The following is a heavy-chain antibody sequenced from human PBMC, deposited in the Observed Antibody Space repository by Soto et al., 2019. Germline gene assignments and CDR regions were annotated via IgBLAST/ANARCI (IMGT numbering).Heavy chain of an antibody. V-gene: IGHV1-8*01. Sequence: QVQLVQSEAEVKKPGASVNVSCRASGYTFTSYDINWVRQATGQGLEWMGWMNPNSGNTGYAQKFQGRVTMTRNTSISTAYMELSCLRSEDTAVYYCAREKTSYGMDVWGQGTTVTVSS. CDR3: AREKTSYGMDV. CDR2: MNPNSGNT. CDR1: GYTFTSYD. J-gene: IGHJ6*02.